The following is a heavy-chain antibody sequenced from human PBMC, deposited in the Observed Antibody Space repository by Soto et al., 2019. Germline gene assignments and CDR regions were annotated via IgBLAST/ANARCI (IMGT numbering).Heavy chain of an antibody. Sequence: PSETLSLTCAVYGGSFSGYYWSWIRQPPGKGLEWIGEINHSGSTNYNPSLKSRVTISVDTSKNQFSLKLSSVTAADTAVYYCAREIGRWLTNDYWGQGTLVTSPQ. CDR1: GGSFSGYY. D-gene: IGHD6-19*01. J-gene: IGHJ4*02. V-gene: IGHV4-34*01. CDR3: AREIGRWLTNDY. CDR2: INHSGST.